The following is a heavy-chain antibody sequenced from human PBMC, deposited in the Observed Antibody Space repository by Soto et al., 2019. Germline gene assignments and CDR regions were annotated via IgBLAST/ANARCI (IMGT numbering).Heavy chain of an antibody. CDR1: GYSFTSYW. CDR3: ARLAELTTSYYYYGMDV. V-gene: IGHV5-10-1*01. Sequence: GESLKISCKGSGYSFTSYWISWVRQMPGKALEWMGRIDPSDSYTNYSPSFQGHVTISADKSISTAYLQWSSLKASDTAMYYCARLAELTTSYYYYGMDVWGQGTTVTVSS. J-gene: IGHJ6*02. CDR2: IDPSDSYT. D-gene: IGHD4-4*01.